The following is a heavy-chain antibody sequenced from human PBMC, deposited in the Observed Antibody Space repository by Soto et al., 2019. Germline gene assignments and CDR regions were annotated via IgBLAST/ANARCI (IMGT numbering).Heavy chain of an antibody. CDR3: APALGYCSSTSCGNWFDP. CDR1: GGTFSSYA. Sequence: SVKVSCKASGGTFSSYAISWVRQAPGQGLEWMGGIIPIFGTANYAQKFRGRVTITADESTSTAYMELSSLRSEDTAVYYCAPALGYCSSTSCGNWFDPWGQGTLVTVSS. CDR2: IIPIFGTA. V-gene: IGHV1-69*13. J-gene: IGHJ5*02. D-gene: IGHD2-2*01.